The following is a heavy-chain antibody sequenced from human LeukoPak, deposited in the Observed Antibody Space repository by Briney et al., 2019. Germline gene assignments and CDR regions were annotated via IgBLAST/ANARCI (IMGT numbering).Heavy chain of an antibody. Sequence: PGGSLRLSCVTSGFTFTNHWMSWVRQAPGKGLEWVANIREDGGHTNYVDSVKGRFTVSRDNAKNSQYLQMNSLRAEDTALYYCARAKCGSTTCYPTAYFQHWGQGTLVTVSS. D-gene: IGHD2-2*01. V-gene: IGHV3-7*01. CDR2: IREDGGHT. J-gene: IGHJ1*01. CDR1: GFTFTNHW. CDR3: ARAKCGSTTCYPTAYFQH.